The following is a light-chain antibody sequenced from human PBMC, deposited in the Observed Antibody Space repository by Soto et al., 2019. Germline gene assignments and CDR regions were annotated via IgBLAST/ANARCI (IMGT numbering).Light chain of an antibody. J-gene: IGKJ3*01. CDR1: QSVSSSS. CDR3: QQYGSSPVT. V-gene: IGKV3-20*01. CDR2: SVS. Sequence: EIVLTQSPGTLSLSPGERASLSCRASQSVSSSSLAWYQQKPGQAPRLLIYSVSSRATGIPDRFRGSGSGTDFTLTISRLEPEDVAVYYCQQYGSSPVTFGPGTKVDIK.